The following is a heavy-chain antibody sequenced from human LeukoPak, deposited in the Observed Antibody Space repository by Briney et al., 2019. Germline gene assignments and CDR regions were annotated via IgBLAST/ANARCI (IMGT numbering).Heavy chain of an antibody. V-gene: IGHV4-4*02. Sequence: SGTLSLTCAISGGSITSSNWWTLVRQPPGKGLEWVGEIYLRGNTNYNPSLESRVSISVDESKTQLSLRLESVTAADTAVYYCAKGPRGLAAAGSYWYFDLWGRGTLVTVSS. D-gene: IGHD6-13*01. CDR2: IYLRGNT. CDR3: AKGPRGLAAAGSYWYFDL. CDR1: GGSITSSNW. J-gene: IGHJ2*01.